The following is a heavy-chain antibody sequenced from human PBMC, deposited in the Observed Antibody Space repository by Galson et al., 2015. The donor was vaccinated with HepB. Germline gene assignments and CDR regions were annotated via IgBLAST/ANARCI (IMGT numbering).Heavy chain of an antibody. CDR2: FDPEDGEI. D-gene: IGHD1-26*01. CDR3: ASLSGNYLFDS. Sequence: SVKVSCKVSGYSLTESSMYWVRQAPGKGLEWMGDFDPEDGEIVYAQKFQGRVSMTEDTSAETAYMELSSLRSEDTAVYYCASLSGNYLFDSWGQGTLVTVSS. CDR1: GYSLTESS. J-gene: IGHJ4*02. V-gene: IGHV1-24*01.